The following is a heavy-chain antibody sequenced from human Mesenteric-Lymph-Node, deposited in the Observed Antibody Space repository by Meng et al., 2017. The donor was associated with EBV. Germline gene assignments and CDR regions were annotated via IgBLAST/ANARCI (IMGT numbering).Heavy chain of an antibody. Sequence: QVLRVQFGGEVKEPGASVNVSCKASGYTFHSYDINWVRQATGQGLEWMGWMNPNSGNTGYAQKFQGRVNMTRHTSISTAYMELSSLRSEDTAVYYCARGTAAIPGWFDPWGQGTLVTVSS. J-gene: IGHJ5*02. CDR3: ARGTAAIPGWFDP. CDR2: MNPNSGNT. D-gene: IGHD2-21*02. V-gene: IGHV1-8*01. CDR1: GYTFHSYD.